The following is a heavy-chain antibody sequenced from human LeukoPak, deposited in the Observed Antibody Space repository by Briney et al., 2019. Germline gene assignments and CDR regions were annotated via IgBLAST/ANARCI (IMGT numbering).Heavy chain of an antibody. J-gene: IGHJ6*03. V-gene: IGHV4-39*07. CDR2: IYYGGST. CDR3: ARDSISYFYMDV. Sequence: PSETLSLTCTVSGGSISDASSSSYSWGWIRQPPGKGLEWIGSIYYGGSTYYNPSLKSRVTMSSATSKNQFSLKLSSVTAADTAVYYCARDSISYFYMDVWGNGTMVTVSS. CDR1: GGSISDASSSSYS. D-gene: IGHD5-24*01.